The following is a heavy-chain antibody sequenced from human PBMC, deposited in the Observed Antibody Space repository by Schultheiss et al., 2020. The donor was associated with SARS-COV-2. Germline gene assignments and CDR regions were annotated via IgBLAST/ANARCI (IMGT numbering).Heavy chain of an antibody. CDR1: GFTFSTSA. CDR2: IVVGTGHT. Sequence: SVKVSCKASGFTFSTSAVQWVRQARGQRLEWIGWIVVGTGHTNYAQKFQERITITRDMSTTTAYMELSSLGSEDTAVYYCARTYDFFSRYGMDVWGQGTTVTVSS. D-gene: IGHD3-3*01. V-gene: IGHV1-58*01. J-gene: IGHJ6*02. CDR3: ARTYDFFSRYGMDV.